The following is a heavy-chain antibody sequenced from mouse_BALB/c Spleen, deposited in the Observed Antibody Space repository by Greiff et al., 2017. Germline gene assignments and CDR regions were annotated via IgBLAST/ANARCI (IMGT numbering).Heavy chain of an antibody. J-gene: IGHJ2*01. CDR3: ARDPYDGYYPDYFDY. CDR2: IRNKANGYTT. D-gene: IGHD2-3*01. CDR1: GFTFTDYY. Sequence: EVMLVESGGGLVQPGGSLRLSCATSGFTFTDYYMSWVRQPPGKALEWLGFIRNKANGYTTEYSASVKGRFTISRDNSQSILYLQMNTLRAEDSATYYCARDPYDGYYPDYFDYWGQGTTLTVSS. V-gene: IGHV7-3*02.